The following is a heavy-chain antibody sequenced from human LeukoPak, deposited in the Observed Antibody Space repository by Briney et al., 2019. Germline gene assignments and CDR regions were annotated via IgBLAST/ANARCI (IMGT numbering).Heavy chain of an antibody. D-gene: IGHD3-10*01. CDR1: GGSITSRSYH. V-gene: IGHV4-39*01. Sequence: PSETLSLTCTVSGGSITSRSYHWGWIRQPPGKGLEWIGSISDSGSAYYNPSLKSRVTISVDTSENQFSLKLSSVTAADTAVYYCARHRFGELLHFDLWGRGTLVTVSS. CDR2: ISDSGSA. J-gene: IGHJ2*01. CDR3: ARHRFGELLHFDL.